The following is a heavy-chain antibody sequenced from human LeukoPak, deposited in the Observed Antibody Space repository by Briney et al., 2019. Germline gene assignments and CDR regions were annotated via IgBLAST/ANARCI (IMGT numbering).Heavy chain of an antibody. CDR3: ARDQWLRLGELSQFDY. CDR2: INPNSGGT. J-gene: IGHJ4*02. Sequence: ASVKVSCKASGYTFTGYYMHWVRQAPGQGLEWMGWINPNSGGTNYAQKFQGRVTMTRDTSISTAYMELSRLRSDDTAVYYCARDQWLRLGELSQFDYWGQGTLVTVSS. D-gene: IGHD3-16*02. CDR1: GYTFTGYY. V-gene: IGHV1-2*02.